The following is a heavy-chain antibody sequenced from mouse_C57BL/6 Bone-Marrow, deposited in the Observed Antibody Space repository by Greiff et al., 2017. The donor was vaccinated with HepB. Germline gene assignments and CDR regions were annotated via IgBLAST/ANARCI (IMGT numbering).Heavy chain of an antibody. V-gene: IGHV1-85*01. CDR1: GYTFTSYD. D-gene: IGHD1-1*01. Sequence: VQRVESGPELVKPGASVKLSCKASGYTFTSYDINWVKPRPGQGLEWTGWIFPRDGSTKYNEKYKGKATLTVDTSSSTASMELHSLTSEDSAVYFCARAEITTVGFAYWGQGTLVTVSA. CDR2: IFPRDGST. CDR3: ARAEITTVGFAY. J-gene: IGHJ3*01.